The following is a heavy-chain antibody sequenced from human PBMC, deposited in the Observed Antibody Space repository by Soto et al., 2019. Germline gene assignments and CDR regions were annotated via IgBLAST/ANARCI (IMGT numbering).Heavy chain of an antibody. CDR1: GFSLTTDAVG. CDR2: IYWDDDK. CDR3: AHGYWVAAGIRYSFDF. J-gene: IGHJ4*02. D-gene: IGHD1-1*01. V-gene: IGHV2-5*05. Sequence: QLTLKQSGPTLVKPTQTLTLTCTFSGFSLTTDAVGVGWIRQPPGKALEWLALIYWDDDKRYGAGQKSRLTRPKDAPRNPVVLTLTNMDPADTATYNRAHGYWVAAGIRYSFDFGGQGALVTASS.